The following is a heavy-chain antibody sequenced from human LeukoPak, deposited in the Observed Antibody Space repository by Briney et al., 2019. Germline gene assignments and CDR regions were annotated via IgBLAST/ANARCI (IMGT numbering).Heavy chain of an antibody. J-gene: IGHJ6*02. V-gene: IGHV4-34*01. D-gene: IGHD3-22*01. Sequence: SETLSLTCAVSGNSFNTYYWNWIRQPPRRGLERIGEINHTGNTYYNPSLKSRVTMSVDTSKNLVSLELNSVTAADTAVYYCARLKDDSSGYGYYYYGMDVWGQGTTVTVSS. CDR3: ARLKDDSSGYGYYYYGMDV. CDR1: GNSFNTYY. CDR2: INHTGNT.